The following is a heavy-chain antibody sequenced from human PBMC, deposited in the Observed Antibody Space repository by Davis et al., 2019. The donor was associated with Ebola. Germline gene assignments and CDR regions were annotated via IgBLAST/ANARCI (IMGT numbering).Heavy chain of an antibody. V-gene: IGHV4-39*03. CDR3: LRYFDWWGVGI. Sequence: PSETLSLTCTVSGGSISSSSYYWGWIRQPPGKGLEWIGSIYYSGSTYYNPSLKSRVTISVDTSKNQFSLKLSSVTAADTAVYYCLRYFDWWGVGIWGQGTMVTVSS. CDR2: IYYSGST. D-gene: IGHD3-9*01. CDR1: GGSISSSSYY. J-gene: IGHJ3*02.